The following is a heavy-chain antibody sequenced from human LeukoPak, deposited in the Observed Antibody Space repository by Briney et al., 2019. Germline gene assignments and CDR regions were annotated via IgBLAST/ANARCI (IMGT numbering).Heavy chain of an antibody. D-gene: IGHD3-22*01. J-gene: IGHJ4*02. CDR3: ARGRGVHDSHTYDYFDY. Sequence: ASAKVSCTASGYTSTSYYIHWVRQAPGQGLEWMGIINPAGGSTTYAQKFQGSRLTLTRDTSTSTVYMELSSLRSEDTAVYYCARGRGVHDSHTYDYFDYWGQGSLVTVSS. V-gene: IGHV1-46*01. CDR1: GYTSTSYY. CDR2: INPAGGST.